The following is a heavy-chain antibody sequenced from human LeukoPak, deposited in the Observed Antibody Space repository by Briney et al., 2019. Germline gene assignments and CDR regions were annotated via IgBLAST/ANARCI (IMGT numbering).Heavy chain of an antibody. D-gene: IGHD2-15*01. V-gene: IGHV4-59*12. CDR3: ARGQDSLYYFDY. CDR1: GGSISSSY. J-gene: IGHJ4*02. CDR2: IYYSGSS. Sequence: SETLSLTCTVSGGSISSSYWSWIRQPPGKGLEWIGYIYYSGSSNYNPSLKSRVTISVDTSKNQFSLKLSSVTAADTAVYCCARGQDSLYYFDYWGQGTLVTVSP.